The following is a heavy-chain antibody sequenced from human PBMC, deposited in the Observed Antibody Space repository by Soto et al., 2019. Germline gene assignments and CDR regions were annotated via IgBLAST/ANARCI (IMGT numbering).Heavy chain of an antibody. CDR2: SYSHGAT. Sequence: QVQLQESGPGLVKPSETLSLTCTVSGGSISSYYWSWIRQPAGKGLEWIGRSYSHGATNYNPSLKSRVTVSLDTSKNQVSLRLTSVTAADTAVYYCAREEDYYGSGSYYNKYNWFDPWGQGTLVTVSS. V-gene: IGHV4-4*07. J-gene: IGHJ5*02. D-gene: IGHD3-10*01. CDR1: GGSISSYY. CDR3: AREEDYYGSGSYYNKYNWFDP.